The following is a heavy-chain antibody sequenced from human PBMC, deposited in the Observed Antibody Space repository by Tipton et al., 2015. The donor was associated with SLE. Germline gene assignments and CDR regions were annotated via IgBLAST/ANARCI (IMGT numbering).Heavy chain of an antibody. CDR2: TYYRSKWYN. CDR1: GDSVSSNSAA. V-gene: IGHV6-1*01. CDR3: ARGNYGGNPGAFDI. J-gene: IGHJ3*02. D-gene: IGHD4-23*01. Sequence: LRLSCAISGDSVSSNSAAWNWIRQSPSRDLEWLGRTYYRSKWYNDYAVSVKSRITINPDTSKNQFSLQLNSVTPEDTAVYYCARGNYGGNPGAFDIWGQGTMVTVSS.